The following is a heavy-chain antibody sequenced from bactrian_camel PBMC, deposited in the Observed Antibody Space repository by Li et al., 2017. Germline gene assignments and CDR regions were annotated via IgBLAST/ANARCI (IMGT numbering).Heavy chain of an antibody. CDR1: GDSVSRYC. CDR3: AAELRPDYVLLARNILRPNGYNR. CDR2: ITNGGDT. J-gene: IGHJ4*01. D-gene: IGHD4*01. Sequence: HVQLVESGGGSVQPGGSLRLSCAASGDSVSRYCMGWFRQVPGKEREFVARITNGGDTSYADSVKGRFTISHDNAKKTPYLQMNTLKPEDSGMYYCAAELRPDYVLLARNILRPNGYNRWGRGTQVTVS. V-gene: IGHV3S53*01.